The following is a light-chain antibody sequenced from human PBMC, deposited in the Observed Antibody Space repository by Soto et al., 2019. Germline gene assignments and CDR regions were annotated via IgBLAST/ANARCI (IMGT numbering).Light chain of an antibody. CDR1: SSDIGGYNY. CDR3: CSYASSNTVL. V-gene: IGLV2-14*03. CDR2: DVS. Sequence: QSALTQPASVSGSPGQSITISCTGTSSDIGGYNYVSWYQQHPGKAPKLMIYDVSDRPSGVSNRFSGSKSGNTASLTISGLQAEDEADYYFCSYASSNTVLFGGGTKLTVL. J-gene: IGLJ2*01.